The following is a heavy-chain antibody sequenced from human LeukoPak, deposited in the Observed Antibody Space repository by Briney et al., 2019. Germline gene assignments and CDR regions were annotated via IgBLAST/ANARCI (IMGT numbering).Heavy chain of an antibody. D-gene: IGHD3-3*02. CDR2: INPSGGST. J-gene: IGHJ4*02. CDR1: GYTFTTYF. CDR3: ARVDTILRRSPPFDF. V-gene: IGHV1-46*01. Sequence: ASVKVSCKASGYTFTTYFMHWVRQAPGQGLEWMAIINPSGGSTTYAQKFEGRITVTGDTSTSTVYLELSSLRSEDTAVYYCARVDTILRRSPPFDFWGQGTLVTVAS.